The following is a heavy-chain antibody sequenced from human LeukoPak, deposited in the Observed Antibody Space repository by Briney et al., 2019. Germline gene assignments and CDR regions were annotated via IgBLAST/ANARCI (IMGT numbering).Heavy chain of an antibody. CDR3: ATNTMFRGIHAFDI. CDR2: IYPGDSDT. D-gene: IGHD3-10*01. V-gene: IGHV5-51*01. J-gene: IGHJ3*02. Sequence: GESLKISCKGSGYSFTSYWIGWVRQMPGKGLEWMGIIYPGDSDTRYSPSYQGQVTISADKSISTAYLQWSSLKASDSAMYYCATNTMFRGIHAFDIWGQGTMVTVSS. CDR1: GYSFTSYW.